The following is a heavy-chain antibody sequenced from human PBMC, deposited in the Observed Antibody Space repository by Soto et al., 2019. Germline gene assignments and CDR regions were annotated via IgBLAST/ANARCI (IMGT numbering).Heavy chain of an antibody. CDR3: ATAYGGNYYYFDY. Sequence: KTSETLSLTCTVSGGSVSSSTYYWGWIRQPPGKGLEWIGSIYYSGNTYYNPPLKSRVAISVDTSKNQFSLKLSSVTAADTAVYYCATAYGGNYYYFDYWGQGTLVTVSS. V-gene: IGHV4-39*01. CDR1: GGSVSSSTYY. D-gene: IGHD4-17*01. CDR2: IYYSGNT. J-gene: IGHJ4*02.